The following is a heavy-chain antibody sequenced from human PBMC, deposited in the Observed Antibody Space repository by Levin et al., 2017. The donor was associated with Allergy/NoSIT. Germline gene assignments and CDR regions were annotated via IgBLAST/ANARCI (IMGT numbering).Heavy chain of an antibody. J-gene: IGHJ4*02. Sequence: LRLSCTVSGGSISSGAYYWSWIRQHPGRGLEWIGYIYYSGSTYYNPSHKSRLTISVDTSKNQFSLNLSSVTAADTAVYYCARGDGYNYDDWGQGTLVTVSS. D-gene: IGHD5-24*01. CDR1: GGSISSGAYY. CDR2: IYYSGST. V-gene: IGHV4-31*03. CDR3: ARGDGYNYDD.